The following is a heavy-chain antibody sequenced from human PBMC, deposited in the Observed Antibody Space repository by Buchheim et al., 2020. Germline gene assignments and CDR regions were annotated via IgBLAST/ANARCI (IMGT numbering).Heavy chain of an antibody. CDR1: GGSFSGYY. V-gene: IGHV4-34*01. J-gene: IGHJ6*02. CDR2: INHSGST. CDR3: ARTAYLAYSGSYYYYYYGMDV. Sequence: QVQLQQWGAGLLKPSETLSLTCAVYGGSFSGYYWSWIRQPPGKGLEWIGEINHSGSTNYNPSLKSRVTISVDTSKNQFSLKLSSVTAADTAVYYCARTAYLAYSGSYYYYYYGMDVWGQGTT. D-gene: IGHD1-26*01.